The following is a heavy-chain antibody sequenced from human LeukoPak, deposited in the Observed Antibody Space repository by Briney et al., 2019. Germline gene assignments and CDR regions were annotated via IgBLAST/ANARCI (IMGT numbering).Heavy chain of an antibody. D-gene: IGHD5-18*01. CDR2: IYYSGNT. J-gene: IGHJ5*02. Sequence: SETLSLTCTVSGGSIGSYSWSWIRQSPGKGLEWIGYIYYSGNTNYNPSLKSRVTISIDTSKQQFSLKLSSVTAADTAVYYCARVGYSPLGWFDPWGQGTLVTVSS. CDR1: GGSIGSYS. V-gene: IGHV4-59*08. CDR3: ARVGYSPLGWFDP.